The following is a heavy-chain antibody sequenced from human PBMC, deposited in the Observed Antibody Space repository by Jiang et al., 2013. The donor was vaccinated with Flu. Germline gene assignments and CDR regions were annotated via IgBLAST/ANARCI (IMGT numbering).Heavy chain of an antibody. Sequence: VQLVESGGGLVKPGGSLRLSCAASGFTFSSYSMNWVRQAPGKGLEWVSSISSSSSYIYYADSVKGRFTISRDNAKNSLYLQMNSLRAEDTAVYYCARDLGGRGSSSHYYYYMDVWGKGTTGHRLL. CDR3: ARDLGGRGSSSHYYYYMDV. V-gene: IGHV3-21*01. CDR1: GFTFSSYS. J-gene: IGHJ6*03. CDR2: ISSSSSYI. D-gene: IGHD6-6*01.